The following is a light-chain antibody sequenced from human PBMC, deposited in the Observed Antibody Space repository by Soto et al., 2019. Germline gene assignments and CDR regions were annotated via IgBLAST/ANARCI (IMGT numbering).Light chain of an antibody. CDR2: WAS. CDR1: QSLLYKSDNKNY. CDR3: HQYYSAPRS. Sequence: DIVMTQSPDSLAVSLGERATINCKSSQSLLYKSDNKNYLAWYQQKAGQPPKLLIFWASTRQSGVPDRFSGSGSGMDFTLTISSLQAEDVAVYYCHQYYSAPRSFGQGTRLEIK. V-gene: IGKV4-1*01. J-gene: IGKJ5*01.